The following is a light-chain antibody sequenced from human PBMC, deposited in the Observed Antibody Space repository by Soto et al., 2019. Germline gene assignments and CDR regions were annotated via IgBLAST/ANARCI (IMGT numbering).Light chain of an antibody. V-gene: IGLV2-18*02. CDR1: SSDVGSYDR. Sequence: QFALTQPPSVSGSPGQSVTISCTGTSSDVGSYDRVSWYHQPPGTAPKVIIYEVSNRPSGVPDRFSGSKSGNTASLTISGLQAEDEGDYYCASHTTSRSRVFGGGTKLTVL. CDR2: EVS. CDR3: ASHTTSRSRV. J-gene: IGLJ3*02.